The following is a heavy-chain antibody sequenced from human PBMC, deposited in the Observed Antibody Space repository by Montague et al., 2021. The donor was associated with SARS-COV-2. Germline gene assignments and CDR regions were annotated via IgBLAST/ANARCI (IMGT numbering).Heavy chain of an antibody. V-gene: IGHV4-31*03. J-gene: IGHJ3*02. CDR2: IYYSGSA. D-gene: IGHD2-21*02. CDR3: ARIFCGGDCDGSGVFDI. Sequence: TLSLTCTVSGYSIDSGGYFWSWIRQHPGKGLEWIGLIYYSGSADYNPSLESRVSISVDRSKNQFSLKLSSVTAADTAVYYCARIFCGGDCDGSGVFDIWGQGTMVTVSS. CDR1: GYSIDSGGYF.